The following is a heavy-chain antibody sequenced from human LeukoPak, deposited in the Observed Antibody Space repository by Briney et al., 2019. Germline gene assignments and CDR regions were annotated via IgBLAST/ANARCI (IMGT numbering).Heavy chain of an antibody. CDR3: ARGRGIY. J-gene: IGHJ4*02. CDR1: GFTFSLYE. V-gene: IGHV3-48*03. Sequence: GGSLRLSCAASGFTFSLYEMNWVRQAPVKGLEWVSYISGGGETRYYADSVKGRFTISRDNGKNSLYLQMNSLRAEDTAVYYCARGRGIYWGQGTLVTVSS. CDR2: ISGGGETR.